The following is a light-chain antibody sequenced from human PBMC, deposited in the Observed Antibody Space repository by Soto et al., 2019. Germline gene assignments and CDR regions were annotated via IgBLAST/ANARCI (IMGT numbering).Light chain of an antibody. CDR1: TNDVGLYNY. V-gene: IGLV2-14*01. CDR3: SSYTRGSSAV. Sequence: QSALTQPASVSGSPGQSITISCSGTTNDVGLYNYVSWYQQHPGKVPRLLIYEVNKRPSGVSSRFSASKSGNTASLTISGLQAEGEADYYCSSYTRGSSAVFGGGTQLTVL. CDR2: EVN. J-gene: IGLJ7*01.